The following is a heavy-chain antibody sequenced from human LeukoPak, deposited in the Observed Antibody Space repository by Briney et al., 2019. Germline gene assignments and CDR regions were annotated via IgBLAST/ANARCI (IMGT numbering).Heavy chain of an antibody. CDR3: ARYSSDTGFDY. CDR1: GYTFTSYD. Sequence: ASVKVSCKASGYTFTSYDINWVRQAPGQGLEWMGIINPSGGSTSYAQKFQGRVTMTRDTSTSTVYMELSSLRSEDTAVYYCARYSSDTGFDYWGQGTLVTVSS. D-gene: IGHD6-19*01. CDR2: INPSGGST. J-gene: IGHJ4*02. V-gene: IGHV1-46*01.